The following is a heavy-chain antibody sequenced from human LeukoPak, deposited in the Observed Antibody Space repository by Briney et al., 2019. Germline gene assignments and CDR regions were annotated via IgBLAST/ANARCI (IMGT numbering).Heavy chain of an antibody. V-gene: IGHV3-48*03. D-gene: IGHD5-12*01. CDR3: ARGPSGYHNT. CDR1: GFTFSSYE. J-gene: IGHJ4*02. CDR2: ISSSGSTI. Sequence: PGGSLRLSCAASGFTFSSYEMNWVRQAPGKGLEWVSYISSSGSTIYYADSVKGRFTISRDNSKNTLYLQMNSLRAEDTAVYYCARGPSGYHNTGGQGTLVTVSS.